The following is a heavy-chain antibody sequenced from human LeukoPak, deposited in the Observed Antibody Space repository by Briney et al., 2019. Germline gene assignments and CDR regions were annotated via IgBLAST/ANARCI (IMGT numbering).Heavy chain of an antibody. CDR2: IYHSGST. Sequence: SETLSLTCTVSGYSISSGYYWGWIRQPPGKGLEWIGSIYHSGSTYYNPSLKSRATISVDTSKNQFSLKLSSVTAADTAVYYCARDLDYYGSGSTRGTLNWFDPWGQGTLVTVSS. CDR3: ARDLDYYGSGSTRGTLNWFDP. V-gene: IGHV4-38-2*02. J-gene: IGHJ5*02. CDR1: GYSISSGYY. D-gene: IGHD3-10*01.